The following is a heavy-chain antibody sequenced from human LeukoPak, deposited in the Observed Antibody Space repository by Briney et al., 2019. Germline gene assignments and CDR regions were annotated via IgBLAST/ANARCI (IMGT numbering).Heavy chain of an antibody. D-gene: IGHD1-1*01. CDR3: TKDRYNWNDFDC. Sequence: GGSLRLSCAASGFKFDDYAMHWVRQAPGKGLEWVSGITWDNSSTGYADSVKGRFTIFRDNAKNSLYLQMNSLRAEDTALYYCTKDRYNWNDFDCWGQGTLVTVSS. CDR2: ITWDNSST. CDR1: GFKFDDYA. J-gene: IGHJ4*02. V-gene: IGHV3-9*01.